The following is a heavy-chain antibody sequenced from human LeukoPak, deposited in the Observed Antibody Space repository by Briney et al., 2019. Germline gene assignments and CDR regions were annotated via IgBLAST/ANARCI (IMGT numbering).Heavy chain of an antibody. CDR3: AREGRRAIAVAGPDAFDI. Sequence: SETLSLTCTVSGGSISSGGYYWSWIRQHPGKGLEWIGYIYYSGSTYYNPSLKSRVTISVDTSKSQFSLKLSSVTAADTAVYYCAREGRRAIAVAGPDAFDIWGQGTMVTVSS. CDR2: IYYSGST. CDR1: GGSISSGGYY. J-gene: IGHJ3*02. D-gene: IGHD6-19*01. V-gene: IGHV4-31*03.